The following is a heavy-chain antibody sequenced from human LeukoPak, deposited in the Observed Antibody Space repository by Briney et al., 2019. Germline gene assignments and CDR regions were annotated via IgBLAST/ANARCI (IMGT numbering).Heavy chain of an antibody. J-gene: IGHJ3*02. CDR1: GYTFTSYY. CDR2: INPSGGST. Sequence: ASVKVSCKASGYTFTSYYMHWVRQAPGQGLEWMGIINPSGGSTSYAQKFQGRVTITRDTSASTVYMELSSLRSEDTAVYYYARGEIVITFGSSRPGDAFNIWGQGTMVTVSS. V-gene: IGHV1-46*01. CDR3: ARGEIVITFGSSRPGDAFNI. D-gene: IGHD3-16*01.